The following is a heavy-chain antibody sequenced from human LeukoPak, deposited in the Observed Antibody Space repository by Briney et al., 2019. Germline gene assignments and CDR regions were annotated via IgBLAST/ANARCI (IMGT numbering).Heavy chain of an antibody. D-gene: IGHD2-2*01. Sequence: KAEGSLRLSCAASGFTFSDYYMSWIRQAPGKGLEWVSYIGTSSSYTNYADSVKGRFTVSRDNAKNSLYLQMNSLRAEDTAVYYCARWGSYCSSPTCYSYFDYWGQGTLVTVSS. J-gene: IGHJ4*02. CDR3: ARWGSYCSSPTCYSYFDY. V-gene: IGHV3-11*03. CDR2: IGTSSSYT. CDR1: GFTFSDYY.